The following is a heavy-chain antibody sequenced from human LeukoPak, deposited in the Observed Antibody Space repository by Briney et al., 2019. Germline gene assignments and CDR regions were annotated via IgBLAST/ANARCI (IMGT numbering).Heavy chain of an antibody. CDR2: ISSSSSYI. CDR3: ARDRYILTDYYYFDY. J-gene: IGHJ4*02. D-gene: IGHD3-9*01. CDR1: GFTFSDYY. V-gene: IGHV3-11*06. Sequence: GGSLRLSCAASGFTFSDYYMSWIRQAPGKGLEWVSYISSSSSYINYADSVKGRFTISRDNAKNSLYLQMNSLGAEDTAVYYCARDRYILTDYYYFDYWGQGTLVTVSS.